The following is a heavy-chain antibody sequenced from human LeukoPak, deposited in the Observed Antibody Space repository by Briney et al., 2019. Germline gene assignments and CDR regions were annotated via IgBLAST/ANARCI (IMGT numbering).Heavy chain of an antibody. Sequence: SETLSLTCTVSGGSISSYYWSWIRQPPGKGLERIGYIYYSGNTNYNPSLKSRVTISVDTSKNQFSLKLSSVTAADTAVYYCARHSRRSIAVAGTPFDYWGQGTLVTVSS. CDR2: IYYSGNT. CDR1: GGSISSYY. V-gene: IGHV4-59*08. D-gene: IGHD6-19*01. J-gene: IGHJ4*02. CDR3: ARHSRRSIAVAGTPFDY.